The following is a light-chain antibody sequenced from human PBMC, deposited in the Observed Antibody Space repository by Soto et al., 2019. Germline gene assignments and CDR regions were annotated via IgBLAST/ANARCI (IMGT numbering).Light chain of an antibody. Sequence: EIGLTQSPGTLSLSPGERATLSCRASQNINSNFLTWYQQKPGQAPRLFIYGASNRATGIPDRFSGSGSGTDFTLTISRLEPEDFAVYYCQQYGSSPTFGGGTKVESK. CDR1: QNINSNF. J-gene: IGKJ4*01. CDR3: QQYGSSPT. V-gene: IGKV3-20*01. CDR2: GAS.